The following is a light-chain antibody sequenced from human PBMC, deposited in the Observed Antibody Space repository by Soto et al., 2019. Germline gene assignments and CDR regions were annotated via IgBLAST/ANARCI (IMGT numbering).Light chain of an antibody. Sequence: QSALTQPASVSGSPGQSITISCTGASSDVGLYDFVSWYQHHPGKAPKLLIFEVSYRPSGVSSRFSGSKSGNTASLTISGLQAEDEAAYYCFSHRSGNSHVFGTGTKVTVL. CDR2: EVS. CDR1: SSDVGLYDF. J-gene: IGLJ1*01. CDR3: FSHRSGNSHV. V-gene: IGLV2-14*01.